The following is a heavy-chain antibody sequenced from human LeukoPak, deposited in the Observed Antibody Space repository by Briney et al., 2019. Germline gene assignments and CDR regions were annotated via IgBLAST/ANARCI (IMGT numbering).Heavy chain of an antibody. V-gene: IGHV1-69*13. CDR2: IIPIFGTA. CDR1: GGTFSSYA. D-gene: IGHD2-2*01. CDR3: ARDLVHCSRTSCSDY. J-gene: IGHJ4*02. Sequence: SVKVSCKASGGTFSSYAISWVRQAPGQGLEWMGGIIPIFGTANYAQKFQGRVTITADESTSTAYMELSSLRSEDTAVYYCARDLVHCSRTSCSDYWGQGTLVTVSS.